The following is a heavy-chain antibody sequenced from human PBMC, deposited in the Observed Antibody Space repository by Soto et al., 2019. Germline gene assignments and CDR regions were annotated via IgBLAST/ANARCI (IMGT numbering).Heavy chain of an antibody. D-gene: IGHD2-15*01. CDR2: TKNKPNSYTT. CDR3: ARGYCSDYSPPRSFDY. J-gene: IGHJ4*02. Sequence: EVQLVESGGGLVQPGGSLRLSCAVSGFRFSDHYMDWVRQAPGKGLEWVGRTKNKPNSYTTEYAASVKGRFTISRDDSKNSLYLQMNSLKTEDTAVYYCARGYCSDYSPPRSFDYWGQGTLVTVSS. CDR1: GFRFSDHY. V-gene: IGHV3-72*01.